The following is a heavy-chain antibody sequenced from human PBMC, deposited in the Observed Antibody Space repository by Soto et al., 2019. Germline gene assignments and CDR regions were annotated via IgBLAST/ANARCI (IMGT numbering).Heavy chain of an antibody. Sequence: SVKVSCKASGGSFSNFGISWVRQAPGQGLEWVGGIVPVFGRPNYAQRFRGRLAITADESTSTGYMELISLRSDDTAVYYCAREGSGYSFWGQGTQVTAPQ. CDR2: IVPVFGRP. V-gene: IGHV1-69*13. J-gene: IGHJ4*02. CDR1: GGSFSNFG. D-gene: IGHD5-12*01. CDR3: AREGSGYSF.